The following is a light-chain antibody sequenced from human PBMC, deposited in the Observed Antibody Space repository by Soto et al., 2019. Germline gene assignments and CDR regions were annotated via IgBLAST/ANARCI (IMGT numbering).Light chain of an antibody. Sequence: QSVLTQPASVSGSPGQSITSSCTGTSSDVGGYNYVSWYQQHPGKAPKLMIYDVSNRPSGVSNRFSGSKSGNTASLTISGLQAEDEADYYCSSYTSSSLYVFGTGTQLTVL. CDR3: SSYTSSSLYV. V-gene: IGLV2-14*01. CDR2: DVS. J-gene: IGLJ1*01. CDR1: SSDVGGYNY.